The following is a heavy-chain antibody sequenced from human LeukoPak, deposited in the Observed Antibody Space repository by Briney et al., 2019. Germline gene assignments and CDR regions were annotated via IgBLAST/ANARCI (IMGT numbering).Heavy chain of an antibody. D-gene: IGHD5-12*01. J-gene: IGHJ4*02. CDR2: INPNSGGT. V-gene: IGHV1-2*02. CDR3: ARGGYDFQGGLDY. Sequence: ASVKVSCKASGYTFTGYYMHWVRQAPGQGLEWMGWINPNSGGTNYAQKFQGRVTMTRDTSISAAYMELSRLRSDDTAVYYCARGGYDFQGGLDYWGQGTLVTVSS. CDR1: GYTFTGYY.